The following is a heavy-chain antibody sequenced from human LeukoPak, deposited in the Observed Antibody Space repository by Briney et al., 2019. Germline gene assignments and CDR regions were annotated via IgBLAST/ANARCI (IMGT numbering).Heavy chain of an antibody. CDR2: IWYDGSNK. CDR1: GFPFSSYG. CDR3: ARDWEGYCSSTSCYGIYY. J-gene: IGHJ4*02. D-gene: IGHD2-2*01. Sequence: QPGRSLRLSCAASGFPFSSYGMHWVAQAPGKGLEWVAVIWYDGSNKYYADSVKGRFTISRDNSKNTLYLQMNSLRAEDTAVYYCARDWEGYCSSTSCYGIYYWGQGTLVTVSS. V-gene: IGHV3-33*01.